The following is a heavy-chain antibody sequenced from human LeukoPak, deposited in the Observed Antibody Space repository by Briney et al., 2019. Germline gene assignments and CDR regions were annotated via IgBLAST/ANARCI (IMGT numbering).Heavy chain of an antibody. CDR3: ATVFSYDF. Sequence: GASVKVSCKVSGYTLTELSMHWVRQAPGKGLEWMGGFDPEHGETIYAQKFQGRVTMTADTSADTAYMELSSLRSEDTAVYYCATVFSYDFWGQGALVTVSS. CDR2: FDPEHGET. V-gene: IGHV1-24*01. J-gene: IGHJ4*02. CDR1: GYTLTELS.